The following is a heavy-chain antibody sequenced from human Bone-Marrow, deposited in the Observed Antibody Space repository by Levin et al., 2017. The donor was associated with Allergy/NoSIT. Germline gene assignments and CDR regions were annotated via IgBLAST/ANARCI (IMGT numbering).Heavy chain of an antibody. J-gene: IGHJ4*02. CDR1: GYTFSDYY. Sequence: ASVKVSCKTSGYTFSDYYMHWVRQAPGQGLEWMGWIHPNSGGTNYAQKFQGRVTMTRDTSINTVYMELRSLRSDDTAVYYCTRGKRIRLGELSSDFWGQGTLVTVSS. CDR2: IHPNSGGT. CDR3: TRGKRIRLGELSSDF. D-gene: IGHD3-16*02. V-gene: IGHV1-2*02.